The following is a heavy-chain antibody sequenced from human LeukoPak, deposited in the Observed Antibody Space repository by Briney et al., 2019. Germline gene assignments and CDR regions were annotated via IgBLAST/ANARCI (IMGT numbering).Heavy chain of an antibody. Sequence: GGSLRLSCAASGFTFSSYAMSWVRQAPGKGLEWVSAISGSGGDTYYADSVKGRFTISRDNSKNTLYLQMNSLRAEDTAVYYCAKGVCSGGSCYSDGFDYWGQGTLVTVSS. CDR1: GFTFSSYA. V-gene: IGHV3-23*01. J-gene: IGHJ4*02. CDR3: AKGVCSGGSCYSDGFDY. D-gene: IGHD2-15*01. CDR2: ISGSGGDT.